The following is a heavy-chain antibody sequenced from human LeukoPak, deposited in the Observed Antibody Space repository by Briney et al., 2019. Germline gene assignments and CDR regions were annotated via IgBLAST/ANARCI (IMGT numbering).Heavy chain of an antibody. J-gene: IGHJ6*02. CDR3: ARIKATVTTARYYYYGMDV. D-gene: IGHD4-11*01. V-gene: IGHV4-34*01. CDR1: GGSFSGYY. Sequence: SETLSLTCAVYGGSFSGYYWSWIRQPPGKGLEWIGEINHSGSTNYNPSLKSRVTISVDTSKNQFSLKLSSVTAADTAVYYCARIKATVTTARYYYYGMDVWGQGTTVTVSS. CDR2: INHSGST.